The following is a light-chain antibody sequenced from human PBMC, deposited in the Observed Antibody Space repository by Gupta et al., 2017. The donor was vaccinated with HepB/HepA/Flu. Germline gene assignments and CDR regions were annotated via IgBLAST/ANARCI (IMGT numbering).Light chain of an antibody. V-gene: IGLV1-40*01. Sequence: QSVLTQPPALSGTPGQRVTISCTGRIPNIGAGYHVHWYQQLPGTAPKLLIYGNTNRPSGVPDRFSGAKSGASASLAITGLQAEDEADYYCQSFDSRLNLRVFGGGTKLTVL. CDR1: IPNIGAGYH. CDR3: QSFDSRLNLRV. CDR2: GNT. J-gene: IGLJ3*02.